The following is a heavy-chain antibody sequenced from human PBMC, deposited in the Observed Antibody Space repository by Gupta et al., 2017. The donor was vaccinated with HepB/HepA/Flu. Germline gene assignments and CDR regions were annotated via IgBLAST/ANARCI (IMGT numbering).Heavy chain of an antibody. CDR3: ARHLRQQLVPTPGGHFDY. D-gene: IGHD6-13*01. CDR2: IYYSGST. V-gene: IGHV4-39*01. CDR1: GGSISSSSYY. Sequence: QLQLQESGPGLVKPSETLSLTCTVSGGSISSSSYYWGWIRQPPGKGLEWIGSIYYSGSTYYNPSLKSRVTISVDTSKNQFSLKLSSVTAADTAVYYCARHLRQQLVPTPGGHFDYWGQGTLVTVSS. J-gene: IGHJ4*02.